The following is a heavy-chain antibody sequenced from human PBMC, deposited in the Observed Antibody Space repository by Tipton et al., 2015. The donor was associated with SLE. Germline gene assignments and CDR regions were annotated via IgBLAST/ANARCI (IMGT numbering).Heavy chain of an antibody. D-gene: IGHD3-3*01. CDR2: IYYSGST. J-gene: IGHJ3*02. CDR1: GGSISSSSYY. V-gene: IGHV4-39*07. Sequence: TLSLTCTVSGGSISSSSYYWGWIRQPPGKGLEWIGSIYYSGSTYYNPSLKSRVTISVDKSKNQFSLKLSSVTVADTAVYYCARQDFGVVLGTFDIWGQGAMVTVSS. CDR3: ARQDFGVVLGTFDI.